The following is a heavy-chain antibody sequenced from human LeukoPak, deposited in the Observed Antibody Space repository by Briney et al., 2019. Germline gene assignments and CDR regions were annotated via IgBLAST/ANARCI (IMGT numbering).Heavy chain of an antibody. D-gene: IGHD6-25*01. CDR1: GFNFDIFA. CDR2: LGRSGGTK. Sequence: GGSLRLSCVASGFNFDIFAMSWVRQFPGGGLEWVASLGRSGGTKNYADSVKGRFTISRDNSKNTLFLHMNSLRVDDSAIYYCAKRETAPSHWGQGTLVTVSS. CDR3: AKRETAPSH. J-gene: IGHJ4*02. V-gene: IGHV3-23*01.